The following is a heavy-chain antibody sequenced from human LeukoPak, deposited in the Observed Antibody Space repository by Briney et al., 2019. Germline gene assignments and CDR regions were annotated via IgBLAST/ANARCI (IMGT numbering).Heavy chain of an antibody. CDR3: ARDVSYGYDY. J-gene: IGHJ4*02. Sequence: PGGSLRLSCAASGFTFSGYWMHWVRQAPGKGLVWVSRIFTDGTGTTYADSVKGRFTISRDNAKNTLYLQMNSLGAEDTAVYYCARDVSYGYDYWGQGTLVTVSS. CDR1: GFTFSGYW. D-gene: IGHD5-18*01. V-gene: IGHV3-74*01. CDR2: IFTDGTGT.